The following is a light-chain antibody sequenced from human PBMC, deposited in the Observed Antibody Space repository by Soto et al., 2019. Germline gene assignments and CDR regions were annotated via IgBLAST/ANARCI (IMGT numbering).Light chain of an antibody. J-gene: IGLJ1*01. CDR3: SSYAGSDVFV. V-gene: IGLV2-8*01. Sequence: QSALTQPPSASGSPGQSVTISCTGTSSDVGGYNYVSWYQQHPGKAPKLMIYEVNKRPSGVPDRFSGSKSGNTASLTVSGLRAEDEADYYCSSYAGSDVFVFGTGTKVTV. CDR2: EVN. CDR1: SSDVGGYNY.